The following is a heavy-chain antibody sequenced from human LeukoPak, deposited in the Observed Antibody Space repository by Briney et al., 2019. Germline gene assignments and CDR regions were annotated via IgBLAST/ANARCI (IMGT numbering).Heavy chain of an antibody. CDR2: ISDSSSYT. V-gene: IGHV3-11*05. D-gene: IGHD6-19*01. Sequence: GGSLRLSCAASGFTFSDYYMSWIRQAPGKGLEWVSYISDSSSYTNYADSVKGRFTISRDNAKNSLYLQMNSLRAEDTAVYYCAREGMYSGGLSCADYWGQGTLVTVSS. CDR3: AREGMYSGGLSCADY. J-gene: IGHJ4*02. CDR1: GFTFSDYY.